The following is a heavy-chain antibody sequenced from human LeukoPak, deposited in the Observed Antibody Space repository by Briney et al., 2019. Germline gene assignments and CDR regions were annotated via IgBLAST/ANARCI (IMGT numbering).Heavy chain of an antibody. Sequence: SETLSLTCTVSGGSISRHYWTWIRQPPGKGLEWIGYIYYSGNTSYNPSLRSRVTMSVDTSKNQFSLKLSSVTAADTAVYYCAKMSFEYSSPSYFYYMDVWGTGTTVTVSS. J-gene: IGHJ6*03. CDR1: GGSISRHY. CDR2: IYYSGNT. D-gene: IGHD6-19*01. V-gene: IGHV4-59*11. CDR3: AKMSFEYSSPSYFYYMDV.